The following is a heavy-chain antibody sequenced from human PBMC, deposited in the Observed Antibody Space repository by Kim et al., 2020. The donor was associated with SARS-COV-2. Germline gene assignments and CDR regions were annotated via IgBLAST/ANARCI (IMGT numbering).Heavy chain of an antibody. V-gene: IGHV4-39*01. J-gene: IGHJ4*02. CDR2: IYYSGST. CDR1: GGSISSSSYY. Sequence: SETLSLTCTVSGGSISSSSYYWGWIRQPPGKGLEWIGSIYYSGSTYYNPSLKSRVTISVDTSKNQFSLKLSSVTAADTAVYYCARHDKRGDFWSGYYSLGGGPDFDYWGQGTLVTVSS. CDR3: ARHDKRGDFWSGYYSLGGGPDFDY. D-gene: IGHD3-3*01.